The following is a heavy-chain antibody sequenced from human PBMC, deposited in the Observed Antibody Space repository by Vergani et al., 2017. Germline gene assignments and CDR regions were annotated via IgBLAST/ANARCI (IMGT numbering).Heavy chain of an antibody. CDR3: ARHSTVEWLVKLGWIDP. Sequence: QLQLQESGPGLVKPSATLSLTCSVSGASIRSSNYYWGWIRQPPGKGLGWIASIYYSGSTYYNPSLKSRVIISVDTSKNQFSLKLSSVTAADTAVYFCARHSTVEWLVKLGWIDPWGQGILVTVSS. D-gene: IGHD6-19*01. J-gene: IGHJ5*02. CDR2: IYYSGST. V-gene: IGHV4-39*01. CDR1: GASIRSSNYY.